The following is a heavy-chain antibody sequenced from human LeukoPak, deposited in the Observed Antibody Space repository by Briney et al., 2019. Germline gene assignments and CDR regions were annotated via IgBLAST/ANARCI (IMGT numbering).Heavy chain of an antibody. CDR3: TKGNIVLMVYATFDY. CDR2: ISTSADGT. D-gene: IGHD2-8*01. CDR1: GFTFSSYA. Sequence: GGSLRFSCATSGFTFSSYAMSWVRQAPGKGLEWVSTISTSADGTYYADSVKGRFTISRDNSKNTLYLQMNSLRAEDTAVYYCTKGNIVLMVYATFDYWGQGTLVTVSS. V-gene: IGHV3-23*01. J-gene: IGHJ4*02.